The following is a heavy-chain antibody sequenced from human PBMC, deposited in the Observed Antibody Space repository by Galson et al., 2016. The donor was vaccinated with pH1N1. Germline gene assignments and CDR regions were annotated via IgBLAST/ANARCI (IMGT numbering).Heavy chain of an antibody. CDR2: IIALSGTT. CDR1: GVIFRNFA. CDR3: ARVLRTDWAYFQY. D-gene: IGHD3-9*01. J-gene: IGHJ1*01. V-gene: IGHV1-69*05. Sequence: SVKVSCKASGVIFRNFAMSWVRQAPGQGLEWMGGIIALSGTTNYAQKFQGRLTMTTDTSTNTAYMELRSLRSDDTAVYYCARVLRTDWAYFQYWGQGTLVTVSS.